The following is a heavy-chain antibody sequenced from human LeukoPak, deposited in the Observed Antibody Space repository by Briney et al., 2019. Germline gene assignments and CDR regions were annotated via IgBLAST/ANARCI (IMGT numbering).Heavy chain of an antibody. V-gene: IGHV5-51*01. Sequence: GESLKTSCQGSGYRFTSYWIGWVRQLPGKGLEWMGIIYPGDSDTRYSPSFQGEVTISADKSISPAYLQWSSLKASDTAIYYFARLDYVVVVAATLGGAFDIWGQGTMVTVSS. CDR3: ARLDYVVVVAATLGGAFDI. J-gene: IGHJ3*02. D-gene: IGHD2-15*01. CDR2: IYPGDSDT. CDR1: GYRFTSYW.